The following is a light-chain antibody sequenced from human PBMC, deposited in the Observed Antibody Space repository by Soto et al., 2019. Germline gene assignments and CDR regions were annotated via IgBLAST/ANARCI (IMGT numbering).Light chain of an antibody. CDR2: DAS. CDR3: QQYNNWPPLT. Sequence: EIVMTQSPATLSVSPGESATLSCRASQSISSNLAWYQQKAGQAPRLLIYDASTRATGIPATFSGSGSGTEFTLTISSLQSEDFAVYYCQQYNNWPPLTFGGGTKVDIK. V-gene: IGKV3-15*01. J-gene: IGKJ4*01. CDR1: QSISSN.